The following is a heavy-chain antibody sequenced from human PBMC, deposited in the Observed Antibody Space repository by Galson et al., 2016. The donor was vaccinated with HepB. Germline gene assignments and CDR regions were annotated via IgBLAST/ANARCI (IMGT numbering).Heavy chain of an antibody. D-gene: IGHD6-13*01. CDR3: AKDRSSSWTFDY. J-gene: IGHJ4*02. CDR2: ISHDGSGK. CDR1: GFTFSSDG. V-gene: IGHV3-30*18. Sequence: SLRLSCAASGFTFSSDGMHWVRQAPGKGLEWVAVISHDGSGKKYADSVKGRFTVSRDNSKNTLYLQMNSLRAEDTAVYYCAKDRSSSWTFDYWGQGTLVTVSS.